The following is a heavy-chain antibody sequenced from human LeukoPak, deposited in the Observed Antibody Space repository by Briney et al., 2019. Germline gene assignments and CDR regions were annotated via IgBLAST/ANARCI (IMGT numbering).Heavy chain of an antibody. J-gene: IGHJ5*02. CDR3: AGFGAHGSGSYQPTLNWFDP. CDR1: GGSISSYY. CDR2: IYYSGST. D-gene: IGHD3-10*01. Sequence: SETLSLTCTVSGGSISSYYWSWIRQPPGKGLEWIGYIYYSGSTNYNPSLKSRVTISVDTSKNQFSLKLSSVTAADTAVYYCAGFGAHGSGSYQPTLNWFDPWGQGTLVTVSS. V-gene: IGHV4-59*01.